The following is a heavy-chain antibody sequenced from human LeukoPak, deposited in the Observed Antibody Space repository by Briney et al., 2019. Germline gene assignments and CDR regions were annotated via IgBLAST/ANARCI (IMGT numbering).Heavy chain of an antibody. J-gene: IGHJ4*02. Sequence: ASVTVTCKASGYTFTSYYMHWMRQPPGQGLEWMGIINPSGGSTSNAQKFQGRVTMTRDTSTSTVYMELSSLRSEDTAVYYCASGIRVEMATPGGLGYWGQGTLVTVSS. CDR1: GYTFTSYY. CDR3: ASGIRVEMATPGGLGY. D-gene: IGHD5-24*01. V-gene: IGHV1-46*01. CDR2: INPSGGST.